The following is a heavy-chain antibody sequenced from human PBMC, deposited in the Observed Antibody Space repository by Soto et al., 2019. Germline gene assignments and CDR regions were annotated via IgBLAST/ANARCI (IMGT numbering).Heavy chain of an antibody. J-gene: IGHJ6*02. CDR2: INAGNGNT. CDR3: ARDPSYYGMDV. CDR1: GYTFTSYA. Sequence: AASVHVSCKASGYTFTSYAMHWVRQAPGQRLEWMGWINAGNGNTKYSQKFQGRVTITRDTSASTAYMELSSLRSEDTAVYYCARDPSYYGMDVWGQGTTVTVS. V-gene: IGHV1-3*01.